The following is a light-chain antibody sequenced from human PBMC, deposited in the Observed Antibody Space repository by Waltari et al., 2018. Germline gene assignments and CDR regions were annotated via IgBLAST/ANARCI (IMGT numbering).Light chain of an antibody. CDR1: SLRTSY. CDR2: GKN. J-gene: IGLJ2*01. CDR3: HSRDSSGNVL. V-gene: IGLV3-19*01. Sequence: SSELTQDPAVSVALGQTVRITCQGASLRTSYVIWFHQKPGQAPALVIYGKNNRPSGIPDRFSASSSGSTASLTIIGAQAEDEADYYCHSRDSSGNVLIGGGTKLTVV.